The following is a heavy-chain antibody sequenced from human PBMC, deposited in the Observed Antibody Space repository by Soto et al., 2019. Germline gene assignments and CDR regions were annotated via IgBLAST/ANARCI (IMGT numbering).Heavy chain of an antibody. CDR3: AKVGLGRDIVVVPAAGLHYYYYGMDV. Sequence: GSLRLSCAASGFTFSSYGMHWVRQAPGKGLEWVAVISYDGSNKYYADSVKGRFTISRDNSKNTLYLQMNSLRAEDTAVYYCAKVGLGRDIVVVPAAGLHYYYYGMDVWGQGTTVTVSS. V-gene: IGHV3-30*18. CDR2: ISYDGSNK. CDR1: GFTFSSYG. D-gene: IGHD2-2*01. J-gene: IGHJ6*02.